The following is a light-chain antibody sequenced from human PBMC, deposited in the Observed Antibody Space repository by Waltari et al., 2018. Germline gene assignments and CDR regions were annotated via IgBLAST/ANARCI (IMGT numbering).Light chain of an antibody. Sequence: YELTQPPSVSVSPGQTARIPCSGDALPKQHAYWYQQKPGQAPVLGIYGDSQRPSGIPERFSGSSSGTTVTLTISGVQAEDEADYYCQTTDISGAVFGGGTKLTVL. CDR1: ALPKQH. CDR3: QTTDISGAV. CDR2: GDS. V-gene: IGLV3-25*03. J-gene: IGLJ2*01.